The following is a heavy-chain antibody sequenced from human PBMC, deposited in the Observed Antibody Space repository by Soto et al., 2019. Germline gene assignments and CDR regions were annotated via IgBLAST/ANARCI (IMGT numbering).Heavy chain of an antibody. CDR3: ARVGGINWFDP. D-gene: IGHD3-16*01. CDR2: IYYSGST. CDR1: GGSISSGGYY. Sequence: QVQLQESGPGLVKPSQTLSLTCTVSGGSISSGGYYWSWIRQHPGKGLEWIGYIYYSGSTYYNPSLKRRXTXSXXTSKNQSSLKLSSVTAADTAVYYCARVGGINWFDPWGQGTLVTVSS. J-gene: IGHJ5*02. V-gene: IGHV4-31*03.